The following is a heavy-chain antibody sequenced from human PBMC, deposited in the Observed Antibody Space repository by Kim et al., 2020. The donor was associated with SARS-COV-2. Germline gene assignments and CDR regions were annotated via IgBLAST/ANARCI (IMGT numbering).Heavy chain of an antibody. CDR3: ARGRGSASGWSRNEVQYDY. D-gene: IGHD6-19*01. V-gene: IGHV4-34*01. J-gene: IGHJ4*02. Sequence: SRVTISVDTSKNQFSLKLSSVTAADTAVYYCARGRGSASGWSRNEVQYDYWGQGTLVTVSS.